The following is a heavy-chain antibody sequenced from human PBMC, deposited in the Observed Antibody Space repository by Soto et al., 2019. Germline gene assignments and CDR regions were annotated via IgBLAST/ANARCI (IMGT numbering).Heavy chain of an antibody. J-gene: IGHJ2*01. CDR2: ISGSGGST. D-gene: IGHD3-16*02. Sequence: KGLEWVSAISGSGGSTYYADSVKGRFTISRDNSKNTLYLQMNSLRAEDIFFFQAEDGIRDTVTVSAFLLNRSSDL. V-gene: IGHV3-23*01. CDR3: EDGIRDTVTVSAFLLNRSSDL.